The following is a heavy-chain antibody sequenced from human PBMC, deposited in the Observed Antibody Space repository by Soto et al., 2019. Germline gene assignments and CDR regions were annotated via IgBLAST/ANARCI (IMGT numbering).Heavy chain of an antibody. CDR3: ARDRCSGGSCYGDY. CDR2: IIPIFGTA. V-gene: IGHV1-69*01. CDR1: GGTFSSYA. Sequence: QVQLVQSGAEVKKPGSSVTVSCKASGGTFSSYAISWVRQAPGHGLEWMGGIIPIFGTANYAQKIQGRVTITADESTSTAYMELSSLRSEDTAVYYCARDRCSGGSCYGDYWGQGPLVTVSS. D-gene: IGHD2-15*01. J-gene: IGHJ4*02.